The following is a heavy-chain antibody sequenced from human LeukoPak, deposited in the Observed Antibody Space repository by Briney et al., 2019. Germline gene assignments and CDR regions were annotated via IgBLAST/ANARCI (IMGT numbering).Heavy chain of an antibody. CDR3: ARDLASCAGDCYSDGFDY. Sequence: SETLSLTCTVSGGSISSSSYYWGWIRQPPGKGLEWIGSIYYSGSTYYNPSLKSRVTTSVDTSKNQFSLKLSSVTAADTAVYYCARDLASCAGDCYSDGFDYWGQGTLVTVSS. D-gene: IGHD2-21*02. CDR1: GGSISSSSYY. CDR2: IYYSGST. V-gene: IGHV4-39*07. J-gene: IGHJ4*02.